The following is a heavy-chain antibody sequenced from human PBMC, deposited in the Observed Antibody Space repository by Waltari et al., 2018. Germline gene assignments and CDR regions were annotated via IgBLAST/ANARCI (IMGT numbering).Heavy chain of an antibody. Sequence: EVQLLESGGGLVQPGGSLRLSCAASGFTSSSYAMSWVRQAPGRGREWVSAISGSGGSTYYAGTVKGRFTISRDNTKNTLYLQMNSLRAEDTAVYYCAKEAVTIFGVVILRYYWYFDLWGRGTLVTVSS. CDR1: GFTSSSYA. CDR3: AKEAVTIFGVVILRYYWYFDL. V-gene: IGHV3-23*01. D-gene: IGHD3-3*01. CDR2: ISGSGGST. J-gene: IGHJ2*01.